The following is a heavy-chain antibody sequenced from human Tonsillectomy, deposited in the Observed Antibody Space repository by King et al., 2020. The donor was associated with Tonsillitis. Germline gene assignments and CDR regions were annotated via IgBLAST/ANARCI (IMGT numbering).Heavy chain of an antibody. Sequence: VQLQESGPGLVKPSGTLSLTCVVSSGSLRTTNWWSWVRQPPGKGLEWIGEIYRSGDTNYNPSLKSRVTMSIDKSKNHFSLQLTSVTAADTAVYFCARVGYSFSLDYWGQGSLVTVSS. J-gene: IGHJ4*02. CDR2: IYRSGDT. CDR3: ARVGYSFSLDY. D-gene: IGHD5-24*01. CDR1: SGSLRTTNW. V-gene: IGHV4-4*02.